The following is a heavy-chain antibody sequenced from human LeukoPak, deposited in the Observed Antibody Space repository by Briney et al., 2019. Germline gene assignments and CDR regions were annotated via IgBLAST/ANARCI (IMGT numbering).Heavy chain of an antibody. CDR3: ARLPTITFFDY. Sequence: PSETLSLTCTVSGGSISSSSYYWGWIRQPPGKGLEWIGYIYYSGSTYYNPSLKSRVTMSVDTSKNQFSLKLTSVTAADTAVYYCARLPTITFFDYWGQGTLVTVSS. V-gene: IGHV4-39*01. CDR1: GGSISSSSYY. J-gene: IGHJ4*02. D-gene: IGHD5-12*01. CDR2: IYYSGST.